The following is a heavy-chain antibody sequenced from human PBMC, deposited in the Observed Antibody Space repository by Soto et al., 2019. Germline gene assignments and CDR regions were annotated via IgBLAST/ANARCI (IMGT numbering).Heavy chain of an antibody. J-gene: IGHJ4*02. Sequence: PGGSLRLSCAASGFTLSSYAMSWVRQAPGKGLEWVSAISGSGGSTYYADSVKGRFTISRDNSKNTLYLQMNSLRAEDTAVYYCAKGDEWEQAFDYWGQGTLVTVSS. V-gene: IGHV3-23*01. CDR1: GFTLSSYA. CDR3: AKGDEWEQAFDY. D-gene: IGHD1-26*01. CDR2: ISGSGGST.